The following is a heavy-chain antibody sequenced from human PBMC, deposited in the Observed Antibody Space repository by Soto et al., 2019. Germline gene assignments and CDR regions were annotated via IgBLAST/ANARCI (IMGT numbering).Heavy chain of an antibody. CDR2: INHSEST. CDR3: ARLGGYVSVGYYYLWDS. V-gene: IGHV4-39*01. D-gene: IGHD3-22*01. J-gene: IGHJ4*02. CDR1: DGSMNSDSSY. Sequence: ASETLSLTCRVSDGSMNSDSSYWGWIRQPPGKGLEWIGGINHSESTYHNLSLKGRVTMSVDASRNQFSLKLTSMTAADTAVYYCARLGGYVSVGYYYLWDSWGQGTLVTVSS.